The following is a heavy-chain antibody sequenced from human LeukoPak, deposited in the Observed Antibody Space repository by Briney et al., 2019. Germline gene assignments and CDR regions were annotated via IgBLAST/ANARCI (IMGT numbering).Heavy chain of an antibody. CDR2: INHEGTGT. D-gene: IGHD3-10*01. V-gene: IGHV3-74*01. CDR3: AKDRVGYYYGSGIYMDV. J-gene: IGHJ6*03. CDR1: GW. Sequence: RGSLRLSCAASGWMHWVRQAPGKWLMWVSGINHEGTGTYYADSVKGRFTISRDNAKNTVYLQMNSLRAEDTALYYCAKDRVGYYYGSGIYMDVWGKGTTVTISS.